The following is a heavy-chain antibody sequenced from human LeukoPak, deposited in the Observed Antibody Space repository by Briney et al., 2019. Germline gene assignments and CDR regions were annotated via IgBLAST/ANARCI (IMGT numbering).Heavy chain of an antibody. V-gene: IGHV3-23*01. CDR1: GFTFGSNA. CDR2: ISGSGGGT. D-gene: IGHD2-2*01. Sequence: GGSLRLSCEASGFTFGSNALSWVRQAPGKGLDWVSSISGSGGGTYYADSVKGRFTISRDNYKNTLYLQMNSLRAEDTSIYYCSTSFYFDYWGQGTLVTVSS. J-gene: IGHJ4*02. CDR3: STSFYFDY.